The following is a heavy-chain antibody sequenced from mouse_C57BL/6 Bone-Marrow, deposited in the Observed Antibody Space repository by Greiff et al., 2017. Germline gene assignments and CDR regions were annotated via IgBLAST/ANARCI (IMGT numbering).Heavy chain of an antibody. CDR1: GYTFTSYW. J-gene: IGHJ2*01. CDR2: IDPSDSYT. CDR3: ARDAGYYYYFDY. V-gene: IGHV1-69*01. D-gene: IGHD2-3*01. Sequence: VQLQQPGAELVMPGASVKLSCKASGYTFTSYWMHWVKQRPGQGLEWIGEIDPSDSYTNYNQKFKGKSTLTVDKSSSTAYMQLSSLTSEDSAVFYCARDAGYYYYFDYWGQGTTLTVSS.